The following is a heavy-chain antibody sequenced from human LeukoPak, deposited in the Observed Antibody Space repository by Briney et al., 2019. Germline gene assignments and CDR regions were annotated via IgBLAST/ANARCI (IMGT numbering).Heavy chain of an antibody. V-gene: IGHV3-53*01. Sequence: GGSLRLSCAASGFTVSSNYMSWVRQAPGKGLEWVSVIYSGGSTYYADSVKGRFTISRDNSKNTLYLQMNSLRAEDTAVYYCARANWGTYGDYDYWGQGTLVTVSS. J-gene: IGHJ4*02. CDR3: ARANWGTYGDYDY. CDR1: GFTVSSNY. D-gene: IGHD3-16*01. CDR2: IYSGGST.